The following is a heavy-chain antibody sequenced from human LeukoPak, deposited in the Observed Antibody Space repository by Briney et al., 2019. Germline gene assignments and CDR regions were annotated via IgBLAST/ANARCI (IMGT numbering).Heavy chain of an antibody. D-gene: IGHD4-11*01. CDR2: INHSGST. V-gene: IGHV4-34*01. CDR3: ARATTTYYFDS. J-gene: IGHJ4*02. CDR1: GGSFSGYY. Sequence: PSETLSLTCAVYGGSFSGYYWSWTRQPPGKGLEWIGEINHSGSTNYNPSLKSRVPISVDTSKNQFSLKLSSVTAADTAVYYCARATTTYYFDSWGQGILVTVSS.